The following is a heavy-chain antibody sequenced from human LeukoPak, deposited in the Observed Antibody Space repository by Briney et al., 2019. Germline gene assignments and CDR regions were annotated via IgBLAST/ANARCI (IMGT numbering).Heavy chain of an antibody. V-gene: IGHV1-69*13. CDR3: AAPPDYYDSSGYYYSGY. CDR1: GYTXASYG. J-gene: IGHJ4*02. Sequence: SVKVSCKASGYTXASYGISWVRQAPGQGLEWMGRSIPIFGTANYAQKSQGRVTITADESTSKAYMELSSLRSEDTAVYYCAAPPDYYDSSGYYYSGYWGQGTLVTVSS. CDR2: SIPIFGTA. D-gene: IGHD3-22*01.